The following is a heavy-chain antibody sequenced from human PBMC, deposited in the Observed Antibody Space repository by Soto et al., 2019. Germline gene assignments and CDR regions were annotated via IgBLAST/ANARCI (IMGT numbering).Heavy chain of an antibody. Sequence: ASVKVSCNASGYTFTGYYMHWGRQAQGQGLERLEWINPKSGGTNYAQKFQGSVTMTRDTSISTAYMELSRLRSDDTVVYYCARGEGIAARPQRRCYYYYCMDVWGKGTTVTVSS. CDR1: GYTFTGYY. V-gene: IGHV1-2*04. CDR2: INPKSGGT. D-gene: IGHD6-6*01. CDR3: ARGEGIAARPQRRCYYYYCMDV. J-gene: IGHJ6*03.